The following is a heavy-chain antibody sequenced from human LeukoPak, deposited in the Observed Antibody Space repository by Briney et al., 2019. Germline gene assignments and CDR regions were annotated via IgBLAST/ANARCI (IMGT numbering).Heavy chain of an antibody. Sequence: SETLSLTCTVSDASISNYYWSWLRQPAGKGLEWIGRIYTSGSTNYNPSLTSRVTMSVDTSKNQFSLKLSSVTAADTAVYYCARAIPYGSGSSQPFDYWGQGTLVTVSS. CDR1: DASISNYY. CDR2: IYTSGST. CDR3: ARAIPYGSGSSQPFDY. J-gene: IGHJ4*02. V-gene: IGHV4-4*07. D-gene: IGHD3-10*01.